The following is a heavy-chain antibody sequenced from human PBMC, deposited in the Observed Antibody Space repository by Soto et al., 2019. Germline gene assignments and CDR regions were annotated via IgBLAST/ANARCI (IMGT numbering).Heavy chain of an antibody. CDR2: IYPGDSDT. V-gene: IGHV5-51*01. J-gene: IGHJ3*02. D-gene: IGHD2-21*01. CDR3: ASPSCGGRVISPDTFDI. CDR1: GYSFTNYW. Sequence: AESMKISCKGSGYSFTNYWIGWVRQMPGKGLEWMGIIYPGDSDTRYSPSFQGQVTISDDKSISTAYLQWSSLKASDTAMYYCASPSCGGRVISPDTFDIWGQGTMVIVSS.